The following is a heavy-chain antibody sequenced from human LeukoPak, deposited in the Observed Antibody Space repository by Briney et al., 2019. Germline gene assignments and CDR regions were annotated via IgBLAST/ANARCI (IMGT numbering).Heavy chain of an antibody. D-gene: IGHD3-9*01. Sequence: PSETLSLTCTVSGGSITSYYWSWIRRPPGKGLEWIGYIYYTGSTKYNPSLKSRVTISVDTSKNQFSLKLSSVTAADTAVYYCARGRKYFPLTRTAKNWFDPWGQGTLVTVSS. CDR3: ARGRKYFPLTRTAKNWFDP. CDR1: GGSITSYY. V-gene: IGHV4-59*12. J-gene: IGHJ5*02. CDR2: IYYTGST.